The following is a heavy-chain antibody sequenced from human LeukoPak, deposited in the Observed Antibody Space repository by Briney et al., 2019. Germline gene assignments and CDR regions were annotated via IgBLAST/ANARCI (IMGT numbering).Heavy chain of an antibody. D-gene: IGHD4-17*01. CDR3: ARDPNDYGDYVSDY. Sequence: SVKVSCKASGGTFSSYAISWVRQAPGQGLEWMGRIIPILGIANYAQKFQGRVTITADKSTSTAYMELSSLRSEDTAVYYCARDPNDYGDYVSDYWGQGTLVTVSS. V-gene: IGHV1-69*04. CDR1: GGTFSSYA. J-gene: IGHJ4*02. CDR2: IIPILGIA.